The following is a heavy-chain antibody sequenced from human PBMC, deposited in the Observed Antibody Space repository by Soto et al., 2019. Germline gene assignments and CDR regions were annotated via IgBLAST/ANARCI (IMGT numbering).Heavy chain of an antibody. CDR3: TTGLVRVRGAFDI. D-gene: IGHD3-10*01. V-gene: IGHV3-15*01. J-gene: IGHJ3*02. Sequence: EVQVVESGGGLVKPGGSLRLSCAASGFTLSNAWMSWVRQAPGQGLEWVGRIKSKTDGGTTDYAAPVKGRFTISRDDAKITLYLQMNSLKTEDTAVYYCTTGLVRVRGAFDIWGQGTMVTVS. CDR2: IKSKTDGGTT. CDR1: GFTLSNAW.